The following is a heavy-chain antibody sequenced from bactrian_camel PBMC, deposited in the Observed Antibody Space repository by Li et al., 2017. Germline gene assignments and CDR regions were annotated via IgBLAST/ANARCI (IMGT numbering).Heavy chain of an antibody. CDR1: GDTIDRYC. J-gene: IGHJ4*01. CDR2: IESDGST. D-gene: IGHD3*01. V-gene: IGHV3S55*01. Sequence: HVQLVESGGGSVQVGGSLRLSCVASGDTIDRYCMGWFRQIPDRKREGVAGIESDGSTSYADSVKGRFTISRDNAKTTMFLQMDSLKPEDTAMYYCATEVGNVNAPCEPRGEFNYWGQGTQVTVS. CDR3: ATEVGNVNAPCEPRGEFNY.